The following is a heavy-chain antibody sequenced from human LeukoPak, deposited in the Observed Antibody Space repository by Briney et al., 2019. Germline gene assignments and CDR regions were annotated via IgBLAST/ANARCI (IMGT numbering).Heavy chain of an antibody. V-gene: IGHV5-51*01. CDR3: VRLAGTGRWFDP. Sequence: GESLKISSQGSGYIFSSYWIGWVRQLPGKGLEWMGIIYPGDSDNKYGPSFQGHVTISADTSISTAYLEWSSLKASDTAMYYCVRLAGTGRWFDPWGQGTLVTVSS. D-gene: IGHD2-8*02. CDR1: GYIFSSYW. J-gene: IGHJ5*02. CDR2: IYPGDSDN.